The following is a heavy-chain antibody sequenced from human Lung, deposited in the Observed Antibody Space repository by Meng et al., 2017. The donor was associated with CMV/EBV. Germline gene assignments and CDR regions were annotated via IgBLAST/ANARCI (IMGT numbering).Heavy chain of an antibody. D-gene: IGHD7-27*01. CDR2: ISPDGSSA. Sequence: GESLKISCAASGFTFRSYWMDWVRQAPGKGLVWVSRISPDGSSAAYADSVRGRFTISRDNAKNTLYLQMNSLRVEDTAVYYCAAGAHILAVTPTGDDYWGQGTVVTVSS. CDR3: AAGAHILAVTPTGDDY. V-gene: IGHV3-74*03. J-gene: IGHJ4*02. CDR1: GFTFRSYW.